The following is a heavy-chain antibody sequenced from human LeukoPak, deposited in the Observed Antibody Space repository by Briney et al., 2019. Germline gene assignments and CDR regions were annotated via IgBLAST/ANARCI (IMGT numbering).Heavy chain of an antibody. CDR3: ARDGSNWSNDYYHGVDV. CDR2: IYYSGSA. V-gene: IGHV4-59*02. Sequence: PSETLSLTCTVSGDSVTTYYWSWIRQPPGKGLEWLGYIYYSGSATYNPSLKSRVTISVDTSKNQFSLKLSSVTAADTAVYYCARDGSNWSNDYYHGVDVWGQGTTVSVSS. D-gene: IGHD4-11*01. J-gene: IGHJ6*02. CDR1: GDSVTTYY.